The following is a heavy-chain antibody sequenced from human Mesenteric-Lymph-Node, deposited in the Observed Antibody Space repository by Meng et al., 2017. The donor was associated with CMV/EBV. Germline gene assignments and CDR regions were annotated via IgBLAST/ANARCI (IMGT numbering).Heavy chain of an antibody. Sequence: SETLSLTCTVSGGSIRNYYWSWIRQAPGRGLEWIGYIYYSGSTHYNPSLKSRVTISVDTSKNQFSLKLSSVTAADTAVYYCARGVGYDILTGYYDYWGQGTLVTVSS. CDR1: GGSIRNYY. CDR2: IYYSGST. J-gene: IGHJ4*02. CDR3: ARGVGYDILTGYYDY. D-gene: IGHD3-9*01. V-gene: IGHV4-59*08.